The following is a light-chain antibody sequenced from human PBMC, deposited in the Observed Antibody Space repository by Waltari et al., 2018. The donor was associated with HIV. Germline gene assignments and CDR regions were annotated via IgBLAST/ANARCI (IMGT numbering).Light chain of an antibody. CDR1: RSLFYSSNTKNF. CDR3: HKYDSTPGT. J-gene: IGKJ1*01. CDR2: WAS. Sequence: DFVMTQSPDSLAVSLVDSATLNCKSSRSLFYSSNTKNFLAWFQQKPGQPPKVLIYWASTRESGVPDRFSGSGSGTDFTLTISSLQAEDVAVYYCHKYDSTPGTFGQGTKVEVK. V-gene: IGKV4-1*01.